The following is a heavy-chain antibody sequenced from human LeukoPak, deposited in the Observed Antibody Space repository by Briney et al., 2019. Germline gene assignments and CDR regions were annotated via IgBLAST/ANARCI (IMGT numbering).Heavy chain of an antibody. CDR1: GFTFSSYE. D-gene: IGHD6-13*01. CDR3: ARGSSSWYIDY. J-gene: IGHJ4*02. CDR2: ISSSGSTI. Sequence: GGSLRLSCAASGFTFSSYEMKWVRQAPGKGLEWVSYISSSGSTIYYADSVKGRFTISRDNAKNSLYLQMSSLRAEDTAVYYCARGSSSWYIDYWGQGTLVTVSS. V-gene: IGHV3-48*03.